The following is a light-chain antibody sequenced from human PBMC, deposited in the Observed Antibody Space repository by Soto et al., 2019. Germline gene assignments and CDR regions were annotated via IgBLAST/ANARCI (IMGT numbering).Light chain of an antibody. J-gene: IGLJ3*02. CDR2: RNN. Sequence: QPVLTQPPSASGTPGQRVTISCSGSSSNIGSNYVYWYQQLPGTAPKLLIYRNNQRPSGVPDRFSGSKSGTSASLAISGLRSEDEADYYCAAWDDSHWVFSGGTKLTVL. V-gene: IGLV1-47*01. CDR3: AAWDDSHWV. CDR1: SSNIGSNY.